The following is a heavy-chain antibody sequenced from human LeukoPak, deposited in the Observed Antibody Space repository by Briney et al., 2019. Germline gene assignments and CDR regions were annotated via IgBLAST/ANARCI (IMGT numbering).Heavy chain of an antibody. CDR3: ARDIEEQQLVRAGFDL. CDR2: IIPILGIA. J-gene: IGHJ2*01. V-gene: IGHV1-69*04. D-gene: IGHD6-13*01. CDR1: GGTFSSYA. Sequence: GSSVKVSCKASGGTFSSYAISWVRQAPGQGLEWMGRIIPILGIADYAQKFQGRVTITADKSTSTAYMGLSSLRSEDTAVYYCARDIEEQQLVRAGFDLWGRGTLVTVSS.